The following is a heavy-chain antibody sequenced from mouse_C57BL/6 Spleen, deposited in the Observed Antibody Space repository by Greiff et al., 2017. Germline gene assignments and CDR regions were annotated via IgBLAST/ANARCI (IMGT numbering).Heavy chain of an antibody. CDR1: GYTFTSYW. CDR3: DITTVVSYYYAMDY. J-gene: IGHJ4*01. CDR2: IDPSSGYT. D-gene: IGHD1-1*01. V-gene: IGHV1-7*01. Sequence: QVQLQQSGAELAKPGASVKLSCKASGYTFTSYWMHWVKQRPGQGLEWIGYIDPSSGYTKYNQKFKDKATLTADKSYSTGYMQLSSLTHEDSAFYVCDITTVVSYYYAMDYWGQGTSVTVSS.